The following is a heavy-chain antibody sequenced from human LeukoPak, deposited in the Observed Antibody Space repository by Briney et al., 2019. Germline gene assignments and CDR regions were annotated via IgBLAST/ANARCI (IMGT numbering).Heavy chain of an antibody. D-gene: IGHD6-6*01. Sequence: GGSLRLSCAASGFTFSSYAMSWVRQAPGKGLEWVSAISGSGGSTYYADSVKGRFTISRDNSKNTLYLQMNSLRAEDTAVYYYAKDLSVAARPLAADYWGQGTLVTVSS. CDR2: ISGSGGST. V-gene: IGHV3-23*01. CDR1: GFTFSSYA. J-gene: IGHJ4*02. CDR3: AKDLSVAARPLAADY.